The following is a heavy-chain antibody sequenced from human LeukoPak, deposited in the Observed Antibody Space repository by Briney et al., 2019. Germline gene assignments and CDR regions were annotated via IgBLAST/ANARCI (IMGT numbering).Heavy chain of an antibody. J-gene: IGHJ3*01. D-gene: IGHD3-22*01. CDR2: ISGSGGST. Sequence: GGSLRLSCAASGFTFSSYAMSWVRQAPGKGLEWVSAISGSGGSTYYADSVKGRFTISRDNSKNTLYLQMNSLRAEDTAVYYCAKVIDTYYYDSSGSYDAFDVWGQGTMVTVSS. CDR1: GFTFSSYA. CDR3: AKVIDTYYYDSSGSYDAFDV. V-gene: IGHV3-23*01.